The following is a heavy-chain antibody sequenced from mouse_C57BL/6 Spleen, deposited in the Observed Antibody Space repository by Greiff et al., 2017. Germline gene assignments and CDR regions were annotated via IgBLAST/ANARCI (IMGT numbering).Heavy chain of an antibody. J-gene: IGHJ3*01. V-gene: IGHV1-52*01. CDR3: ARSPLLSIRGWFAY. CDR2: IDPSDSET. CDR1: GYTFTSYW. D-gene: IGHD2-1*01. Sequence: QVQLQQPGAELVRPGSSVKLSCKASGYTFTSYWMHWVKQRPIQGLEWIGNIDPSDSETHYNQKFKDKATLTVDKSSSTAYMQLSSLTSEDSAVYYCARSPLLSIRGWFAYWGQGTLVTVSA.